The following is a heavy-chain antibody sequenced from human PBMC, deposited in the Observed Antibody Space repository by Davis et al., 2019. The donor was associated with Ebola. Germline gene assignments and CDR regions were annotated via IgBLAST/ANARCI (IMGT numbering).Heavy chain of an antibody. D-gene: IGHD6-13*01. V-gene: IGHV3-30*03. CDR3: ATGDYSSKWYDYYYMDV. Sequence: PGGSLRLSCAASGFTFSSYGMHWVRQAPGKGLEWVAVISYDGSNKYYADSVKGRFTISRDNSKNTLYLQMNSLRPEDTAVYYCATGDYSSKWYDYYYMDVWGKGATVTVSS. CDR2: ISYDGSNK. CDR1: GFTFSSYG. J-gene: IGHJ6*03.